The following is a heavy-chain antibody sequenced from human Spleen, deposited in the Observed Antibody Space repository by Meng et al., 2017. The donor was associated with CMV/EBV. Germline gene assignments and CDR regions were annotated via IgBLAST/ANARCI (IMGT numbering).Heavy chain of an antibody. CDR3: ARDYSIMITFGGVHYGMDV. J-gene: IGHJ6*02. CDR1: GFTFSSYE. Sequence: GESLKISCAASGFTFSSYEMNWVRQAPGKGLEWLSYISSSGSADYADSVKGRFTISRDNTKNSLYLQMNSLRAEDTAVYYCARDYSIMITFGGVHYGMDVWGQGTTVTVSS. V-gene: IGHV3-48*03. D-gene: IGHD3-16*01. CDR2: ISSSGSA.